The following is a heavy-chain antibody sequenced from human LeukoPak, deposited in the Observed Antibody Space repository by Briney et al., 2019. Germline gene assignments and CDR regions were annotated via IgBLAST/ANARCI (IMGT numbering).Heavy chain of an antibody. CDR1: GGSFSGYY. J-gene: IGHJ5*02. CDR2: INHSGST. V-gene: IGHV4-34*01. CDR3: ARLSLLPQHITMVRRVHP. Sequence: SETLSLTCAVYGGSFSGYYRTWIRQPPGKGLEWIGEINHSGSTNYNPSLKSRVTISVDTSKNHLSLKLNSVTAADTAVYYCARLSLLPQHITMVRRVHPWGQGTLVTVSS. D-gene: IGHD3-10*01.